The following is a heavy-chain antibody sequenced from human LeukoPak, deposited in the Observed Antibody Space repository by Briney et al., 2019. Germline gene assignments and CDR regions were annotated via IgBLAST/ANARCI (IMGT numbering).Heavy chain of an antibody. J-gene: IGHJ4*02. Sequence: GASVKVSCKASGYTFTSYGISWVRQAPGQGLEWMGRISAYNGDTKYAQKHQGRVTMTTDTSKSTAYMELRSLRSDDTAVYYCARSSIAVASFWGQGTLVTVSS. CDR1: GYTFTSYG. D-gene: IGHD6-13*01. CDR2: ISAYNGDT. CDR3: ARSSIAVASF. V-gene: IGHV1-18*01.